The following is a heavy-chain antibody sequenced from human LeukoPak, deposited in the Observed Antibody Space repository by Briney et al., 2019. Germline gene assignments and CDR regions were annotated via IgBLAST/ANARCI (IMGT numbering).Heavy chain of an antibody. J-gene: IGHJ5*02. V-gene: IGHV4-59*10. Sequence: KPSETLSLTCAVYGGFFSGYYWSWIRQPAGKGLEWIGRIYTSGSTNYNPSLKSRVTMSVDTSKNQFSLKLSSVTAADTAVYYCARVYYSRFDPWGQGTLVTVSS. D-gene: IGHD3-10*01. CDR1: GGFFSGYY. CDR2: IYTSGST. CDR3: ARVYYSRFDP.